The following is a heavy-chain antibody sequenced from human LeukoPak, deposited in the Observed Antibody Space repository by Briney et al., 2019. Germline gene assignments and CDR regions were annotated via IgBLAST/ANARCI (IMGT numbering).Heavy chain of an antibody. V-gene: IGHV3-7*03. J-gene: IGHJ4*02. CDR2: IKQDGSER. CDR3: ARERYFDY. CDR1: GFTFSSYW. Sequence: PGGSLRLPCAASGFTFSSYWMSWVRQAPGKGLEWVANIKQDGSERYYADSVKGRFTISRDNSKNTLYLQMNSLRAEDTAVYYCARERYFDYWGQGTLVTVSS.